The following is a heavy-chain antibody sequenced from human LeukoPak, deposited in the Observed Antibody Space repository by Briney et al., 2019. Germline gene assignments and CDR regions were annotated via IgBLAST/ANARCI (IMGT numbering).Heavy chain of an antibody. CDR3: ASLRPYVKNWDAYYGTDV. V-gene: IGHV3-7*01. D-gene: IGHD1-1*01. Sequence: PGGSLRLSCAASGFTFSDYWMTWVRQAPGNGLEWVANIKQDGSEKYYVDSVKGRFTISRDNAKNSLSLQMNSLRAEDTAVYYCASLRPYVKNWDAYYGTDVWGQGTTVTVSS. CDR1: GFTFSDYW. CDR2: IKQDGSEK. J-gene: IGHJ6*02.